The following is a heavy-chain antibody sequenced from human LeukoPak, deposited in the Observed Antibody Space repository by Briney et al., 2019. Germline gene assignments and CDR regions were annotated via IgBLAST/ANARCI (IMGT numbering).Heavy chain of an antibody. Sequence: PGGSLRLSCAASGFTFNNYAMNWVRQAPGKGLEWVSGITINGGRTYYADSVKGRFTISRDNSKNTLNLQMNSLRAEDTAVYYCAKGSYYDSSGSFYFDYWGQGTLVTVSS. CDR2: ITINGGRT. CDR3: AKGSYYDSSGSFYFDY. V-gene: IGHV3-23*01. CDR1: GFTFNNYA. D-gene: IGHD3-22*01. J-gene: IGHJ4*02.